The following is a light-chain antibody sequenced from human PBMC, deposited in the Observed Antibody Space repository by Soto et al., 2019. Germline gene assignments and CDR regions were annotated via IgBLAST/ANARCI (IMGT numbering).Light chain of an antibody. CDR1: QSVASN. Sequence: EIVMTQSPATLSVSPGEGVTLSCRASQSVASNLAWYQQTPGQAPRLLIYGASTRATGIPARFSGSGSGTDFTLTISSLEPEDFAVYFCQQRSEWPLCTFGQGTKLEIK. CDR2: GAS. V-gene: IGKV3-15*01. J-gene: IGKJ2*02. CDR3: QQRSEWPLCT.